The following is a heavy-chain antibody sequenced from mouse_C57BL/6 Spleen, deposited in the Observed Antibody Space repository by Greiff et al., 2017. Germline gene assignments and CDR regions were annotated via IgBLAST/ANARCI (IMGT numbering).Heavy chain of an antibody. CDR2: IHPNSGST. V-gene: IGHV1-64*01. Sequence: VQLQQPGAELVKPGASVKLSCKASGYTFTSYWMHWVKQRPGQGLEWIGMIHPNSGSTNYNEKFKSKATLTVDKSSSTAYMQLSSLTSEDSAVYDCARSAGIYDGYSWFAYWGQGALVTVYA. CDR3: ARSAGIYDGYSWFAY. J-gene: IGHJ3*01. D-gene: IGHD2-3*01. CDR1: GYTFTSYW.